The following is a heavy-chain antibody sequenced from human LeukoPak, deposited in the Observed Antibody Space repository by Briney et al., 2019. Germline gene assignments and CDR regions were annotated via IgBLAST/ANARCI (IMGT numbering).Heavy chain of an antibody. V-gene: IGHV4-4*07. CDR2: IYTSGST. Sequence: SETLSLTCTVSGGSISSYYWSWIRQPAGKGLEWIGRIYTSGSTNYNPSLKSRVTMSVDTSKNQFSLKLSSVTAADTAVYYCARSIGSCSGGSCSYYFDYWGQGTPVTVSS. D-gene: IGHD2-15*01. CDR1: GGSISSYY. CDR3: ARSIGSCSGGSCSYYFDY. J-gene: IGHJ4*02.